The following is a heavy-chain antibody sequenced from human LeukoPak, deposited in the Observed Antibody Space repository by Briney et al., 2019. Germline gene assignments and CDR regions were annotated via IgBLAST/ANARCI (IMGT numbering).Heavy chain of an antibody. CDR1: GYSFTGHY. J-gene: IGHJ6*03. V-gene: IGHV1-2*02. D-gene: IGHD4-17*01. Sequence: ASVKVSCKASGYSFTGHYMHWVRQAPGQGLEWMGWINPKSGGTNYAQKLQGRVTMTTDTSTSTAYMELRSLRSDDTAVYYCARLSYGDYRTTYYYMDVWGKGTTVTISS. CDR3: ARLSYGDYRTTYYYMDV. CDR2: INPKSGGT.